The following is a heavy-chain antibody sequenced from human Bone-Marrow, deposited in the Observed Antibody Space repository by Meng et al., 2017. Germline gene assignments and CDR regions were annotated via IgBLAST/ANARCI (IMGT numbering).Heavy chain of an antibody. CDR3: ARYGSGSQIDY. CDR2: MNPNSGNT. D-gene: IGHD3-10*01. V-gene: IGHV1-8*01. CDR1: GYTFTSYD. J-gene: IGHJ4*02. Sequence: VQLVQSGAGEKKPGAAVKVSCKASGYTFTSYDINWLRSATGQGLEWMGWMNPNSGNTGYAQKFQGRVTMTRNTSISTAYMALSSLRSEDTAVYYCARYGSGSQIDYWGQGTLVTVSS.